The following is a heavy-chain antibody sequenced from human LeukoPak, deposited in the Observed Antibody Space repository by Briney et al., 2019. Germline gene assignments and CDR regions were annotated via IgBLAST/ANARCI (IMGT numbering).Heavy chain of an antibody. D-gene: IGHD3-9*01. J-gene: IGHJ3*02. CDR2: ISGSGGST. V-gene: IGHV3-23*01. Sequence: PGGSLRLSCAASGFTFSSYAMSWVRQAPGKGLEWVSAISGSGGSTYYADSVKGRFTISRDNSKNTLYLQMNSLRAEDTAVYYCAKDEVDFDWSNTNDAFDILGQGTMVTVSS. CDR1: GFTFSSYA. CDR3: AKDEVDFDWSNTNDAFDI.